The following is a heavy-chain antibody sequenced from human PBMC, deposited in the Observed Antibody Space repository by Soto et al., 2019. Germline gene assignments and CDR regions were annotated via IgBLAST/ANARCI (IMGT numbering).Heavy chain of an antibody. Sequence: HPGGSLRLSCAASGFTFSSYSMNWVRQAPGKGLEWVSYISSSSSTIYYADSVKGRFTISRDNAKNSLYLQMNSLRDEDTAVYYCARLYSSGWYAGSAHYFDYWGQGTLVTVSS. CDR3: ARLYSSGWYAGSAHYFDY. V-gene: IGHV3-48*02. J-gene: IGHJ4*02. CDR2: ISSSSSTI. CDR1: GFTFSSYS. D-gene: IGHD6-19*01.